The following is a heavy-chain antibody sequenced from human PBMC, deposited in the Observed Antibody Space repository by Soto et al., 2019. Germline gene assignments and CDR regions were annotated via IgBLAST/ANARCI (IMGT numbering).Heavy chain of an antibody. V-gene: IGHV1-18*01. CDR1: GYTFWNFG. CDR3: ARLPTSGYHTHYYYGMDV. J-gene: IGHJ6*02. Sequence: QVYLEQSGAEVKKPGASVKVTCKASGYTFWNFGISWVRQAPGQGLEWMGWISPYNDNTNSAQKFQDRVTMTTDTSTSTAYMELRSLRSDDTAVYYCARLPTSGYHTHYYYGMDVWGQGITVTVSS. CDR2: ISPYNDNT. D-gene: IGHD3-22*01.